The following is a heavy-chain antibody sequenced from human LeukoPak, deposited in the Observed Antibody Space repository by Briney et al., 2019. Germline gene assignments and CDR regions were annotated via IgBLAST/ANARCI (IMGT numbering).Heavy chain of an antibody. Sequence: PSQTLSLTCTVSGGSISSGSYYWSWIRQPAGKGLGWIGRIYTSGSTNYNPSLKSRVTISVDTSKNQFSLKLSSVTAADTAVYYCARANYDFWSGGWFDPWGQGTLVTVSS. CDR1: GGSISSGSYY. CDR3: ARANYDFWSGGWFDP. V-gene: IGHV4-61*02. J-gene: IGHJ5*02. D-gene: IGHD3-3*01. CDR2: IYTSGST.